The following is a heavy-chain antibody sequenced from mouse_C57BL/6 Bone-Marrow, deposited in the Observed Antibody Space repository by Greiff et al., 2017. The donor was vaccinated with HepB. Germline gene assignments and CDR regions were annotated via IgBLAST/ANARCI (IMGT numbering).Heavy chain of an antibody. CDR2: IWGDGST. D-gene: IGHD5-1*01. V-gene: IGHV2-6*01. J-gene: IGHJ4*01. Sequence: VQGVESGPGLVAPSQSLSITCTVSGFSLTSYGVDWVRQSPGKGLEWLGVIWGDGSTNYNSAFKSRQSISKDNSKSQVFLKMNSLQTDDTAMYYCASRSTGAMYYWGQGTSVTVSS. CDR1: GFSLTSYG. CDR3: ASRSTGAMYY.